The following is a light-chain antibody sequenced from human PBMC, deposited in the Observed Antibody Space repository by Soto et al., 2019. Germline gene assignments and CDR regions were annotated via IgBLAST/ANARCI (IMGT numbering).Light chain of an antibody. CDR2: DAS. J-gene: IGKJ3*01. V-gene: IGKV3-11*01. CDR1: QSINTY. CDR3: QQRSNWPRFT. Sequence: ENVLTQSPATLSLSPGEGATLSCRASQSINTYLAWYQQKPGQAPRLLIYDASNRATGIPARFSGSGSGTDFTLTISSLEPEDFAVYYCQQRSNWPRFTFGPGTKVDIK.